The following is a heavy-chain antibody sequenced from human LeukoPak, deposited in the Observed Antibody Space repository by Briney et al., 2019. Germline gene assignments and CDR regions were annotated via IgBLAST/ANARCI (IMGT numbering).Heavy chain of an antibody. Sequence: GRSLRLSCAASGFTFDDYAMYWVRQTPGKGLEYVSGISWNSGSIVYVDSVKGRFTISRDNAKNSLYLQMNSLRAEDTAFYYCTKGAPQASSSWPFDYWGQGTLVTVSS. V-gene: IGHV3-9*01. CDR1: GFTFDDYA. J-gene: IGHJ4*02. D-gene: IGHD6-13*01. CDR3: TKGAPQASSSWPFDY. CDR2: ISWNSGSI.